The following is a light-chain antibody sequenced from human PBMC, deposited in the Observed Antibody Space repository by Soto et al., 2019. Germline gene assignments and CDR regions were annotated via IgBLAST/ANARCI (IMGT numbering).Light chain of an antibody. CDR1: SSNVGSNT. CDR2: NNN. J-gene: IGLJ3*02. V-gene: IGLV1-44*01. CDR3: AAWDGSLNGVV. Sequence: QSVLTQSPSASGTPGQGVTISCSGGSSNVGSNTVNWYQQLPGTAPKLLLFNNNQRPSGVPDRFSGSKSGTSASLAISGLQSEDEADYYCAAWDGSLNGVVFGGGTKLTVL.